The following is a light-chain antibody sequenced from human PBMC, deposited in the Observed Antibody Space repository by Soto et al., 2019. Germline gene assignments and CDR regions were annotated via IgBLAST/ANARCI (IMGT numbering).Light chain of an antibody. CDR1: SSDVGSYNL. CDR3: CSYASNSTFV. J-gene: IGLJ1*01. Sequence: QSALTQPASVSGSPGQSITISCTGTSSDVGSYNLVSWYQQHPGKAPKPMIYEVSKRPSGVSNRFSGSKSGNTASLTISGLQAEDEADYYCCSYASNSTFVFGTRTKVTVL. V-gene: IGLV2-23*02. CDR2: EVS.